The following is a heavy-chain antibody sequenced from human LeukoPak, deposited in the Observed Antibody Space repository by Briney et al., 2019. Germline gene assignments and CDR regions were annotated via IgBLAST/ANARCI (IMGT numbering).Heavy chain of an antibody. Sequence: SETLSLTCTVSGGSISSSSYYWGWVRQPPGKGLEWIGSIYYSGRTNYNPSLKSRVTVSVDTSKNQLSLKLTSVTAADTAVYYCARPPHYYDNSGYYGAYWGQGTLVTVSS. V-gene: IGHV4-39*01. CDR1: GGSISSSSYY. D-gene: IGHD3-22*01. J-gene: IGHJ4*02. CDR3: ARPPHYYDNSGYYGAY. CDR2: IYYSGRT.